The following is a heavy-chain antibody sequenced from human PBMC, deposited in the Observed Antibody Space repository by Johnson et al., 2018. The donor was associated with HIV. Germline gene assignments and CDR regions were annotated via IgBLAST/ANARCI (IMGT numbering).Heavy chain of an antibody. J-gene: IGHJ3*02. CDR2: MRFDGSNK. V-gene: IGHV3-30*02. CDR3: AKPLRWYCAVDAFDI. D-gene: IGHD2-8*02. CDR1: GFTVSSNY. Sequence: QVQLVESGGGLIQPGGSLRLSCAASGFTVSSNYMSWVRQAPGKGLEWVAFMRFDGSNKYYPDSVKGRFTNSRDNSKNTLYLQMNSLRAEDTAVYYCAKPLRWYCAVDAFDIWGQGTMVTVSS.